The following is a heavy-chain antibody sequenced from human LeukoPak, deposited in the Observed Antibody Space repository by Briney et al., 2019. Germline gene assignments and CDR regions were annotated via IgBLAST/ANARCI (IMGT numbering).Heavy chain of an antibody. Sequence: GGSLRLSCAASGFTFTTYAMSWVRQAPGKGLEWVSAITGSGGSTYYAESVKGRFTISRDNSKNTLYLHMNSLRVEDTAVYYCAKDPETYSSRWFDSWGQGTLVTVSS. D-gene: IGHD2-21*01. V-gene: IGHV3-23*01. CDR1: GFTFTTYA. CDR2: ITGSGGST. J-gene: IGHJ5*01. CDR3: AKDPETYSSRWFDS.